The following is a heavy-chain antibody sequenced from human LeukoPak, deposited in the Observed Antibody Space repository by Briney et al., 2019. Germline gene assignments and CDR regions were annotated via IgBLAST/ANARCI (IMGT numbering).Heavy chain of an antibody. CDR1: GGSFSGYY. CDR2: INHSGST. Sequence: SETLSLTCAVYGGSFSGYYWSWIRQPPGKGLEWIGEINHSGSTNYNPSLKRRVTLSVDTSKNQFSLKLSSVTAADTAVYYCARGLPRLYYYVNSCCDPWGQGTLVSVSS. J-gene: IGHJ5*02. CDR3: ARGLPRLYYYVNSCCDP. D-gene: IGHD3-10*02. V-gene: IGHV4-34*01.